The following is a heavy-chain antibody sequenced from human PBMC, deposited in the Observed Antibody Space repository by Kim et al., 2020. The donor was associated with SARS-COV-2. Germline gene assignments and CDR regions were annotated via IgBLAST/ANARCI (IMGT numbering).Heavy chain of an antibody. CDR3: ARVQGRYGSGGVDY. CDR2: IYYSGST. Sequence: SETLSLTCTVSGGSISSSSYYWGWIRQPPGKGLEWIGSIYYSGSTYYNPSLKSRVTISVDTSKNQFSLKLSSVTAADTAVYYCARVQGRYGSGGVDYWGQGTLVTVSS. J-gene: IGHJ4*02. D-gene: IGHD3-10*01. CDR1: GGSISSSSYY. V-gene: IGHV4-39*07.